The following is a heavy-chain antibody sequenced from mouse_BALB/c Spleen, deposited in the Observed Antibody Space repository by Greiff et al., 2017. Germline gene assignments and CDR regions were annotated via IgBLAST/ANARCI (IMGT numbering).Heavy chain of an antibody. J-gene: IGHJ2*01. V-gene: IGHV1S22*01. CDR2: IYPGSGST. Sequence: LQQPGSELVRPGASVKLSCKASGYTFTSYWMHWVKQRPGQGLEWIGNIYPGSGSTNYDEKFKSKATLTVDTSSSTAYMQLSSLTSEDSAVYYCTRDYRYSYYLDYWGQGTTVTVSS. CDR3: TRDYRYSYYLDY. D-gene: IGHD2-14*01. CDR1: GYTFTSYW.